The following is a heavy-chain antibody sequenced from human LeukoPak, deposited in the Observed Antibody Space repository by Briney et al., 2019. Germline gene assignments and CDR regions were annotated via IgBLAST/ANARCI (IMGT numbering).Heavy chain of an antibody. Sequence: SETLSLTCTVSGGSISGSSYYWGWIRQPPGKGLEWIGSIYYSGSTYYNPSLKSRVTISVDTSKNQFSLKLSSVTAADTAVYYCARGAMVRGVIPRYYFDYWGQGTLVTVSS. D-gene: IGHD3-10*01. CDR1: GGSISGSSYY. V-gene: IGHV4-39*07. J-gene: IGHJ4*02. CDR2: IYYSGST. CDR3: ARGAMVRGVIPRYYFDY.